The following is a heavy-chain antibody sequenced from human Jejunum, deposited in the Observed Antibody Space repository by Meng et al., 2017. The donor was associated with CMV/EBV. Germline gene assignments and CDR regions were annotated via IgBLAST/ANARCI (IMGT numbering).Heavy chain of an antibody. CDR1: AFLFSHYW. Sequence: SAFLFSHYWMTWVRQPPGKGLEWVANIRSDGTETNHVDSLKGRFTISRDNGKNALYLQMNSLRVEDTAVYYCARHADGGWYAMDVWGHGTTVTVSS. D-gene: IGHD2-15*01. J-gene: IGHJ6*02. CDR3: ARHADGGWYAMDV. CDR2: IRSDGTET. V-gene: IGHV3-7*02.